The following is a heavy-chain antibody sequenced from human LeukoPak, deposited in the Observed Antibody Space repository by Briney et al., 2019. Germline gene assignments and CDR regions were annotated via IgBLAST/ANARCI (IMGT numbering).Heavy chain of an antibody. CDR3: ARGGGDYNPFDY. J-gene: IGHJ4*02. CDR1: GFIFSSYS. Sequence: GGSLRLSCAASGFIFSSYSMNWVRQAPGKGLEWVSSITSSSIYIYYADSVKGRFTISRHNSKNTLCLEINSLRPDDTAVYYCARGGGDYNPFDYWGQGTLVTVSS. D-gene: IGHD4-17*01. V-gene: IGHV3-21*04. CDR2: ITSSSIYI.